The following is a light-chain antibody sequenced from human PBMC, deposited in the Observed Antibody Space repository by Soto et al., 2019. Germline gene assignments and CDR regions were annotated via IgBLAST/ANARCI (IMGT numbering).Light chain of an antibody. V-gene: IGKV3-15*01. CDR1: QSVGSR. CDR2: GAS. J-gene: IGKJ1*01. CDR3: QQYDIWPWT. Sequence: VMRQPPVTLSVSTGERATPSCRASQSVGSRLAWYQQKPGQAPRLLIYGASNRATGFPARFSGSGSGTDFTLTISSLQSEDFAVYYCQQYDIWPWTFGQGTKVDIK.